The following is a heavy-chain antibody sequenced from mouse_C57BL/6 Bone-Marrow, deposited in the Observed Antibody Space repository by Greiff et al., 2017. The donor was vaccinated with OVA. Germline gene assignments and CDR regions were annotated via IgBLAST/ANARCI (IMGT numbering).Heavy chain of an antibody. CDR2: ISSGGSYT. CDR3: ARLGAWFAY. CDR1: GFTFSSYG. J-gene: IGHJ3*01. V-gene: IGHV5-6*01. Sequence: EVQLVESGGDLVKPGGSLKLSCAASGFTFSSYGMSWVRQTPDKRLEWVATISSGGSYTYYPDSVKGRFTISRDNAKNTLYLQMSSLKSEDTAMYDCARLGAWFAYWGQGTLVTVSA.